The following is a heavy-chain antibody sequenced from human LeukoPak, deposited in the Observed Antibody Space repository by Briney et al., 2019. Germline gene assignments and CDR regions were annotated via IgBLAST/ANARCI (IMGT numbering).Heavy chain of an antibody. J-gene: IGHJ5*02. V-gene: IGHV4-4*07. Sequence: SETLSLTCTVSGGSISSYYRSWIRQPAGKGLEWIGRIYTSGSTNYNPSLKSRVTMSVDTSKNQFSLKLSSVTAADTAVYYCARGPYYYGSGGFDPWGQGTLVTVSS. D-gene: IGHD3-10*01. CDR2: IYTSGST. CDR3: ARGPYYYGSGGFDP. CDR1: GGSISSYY.